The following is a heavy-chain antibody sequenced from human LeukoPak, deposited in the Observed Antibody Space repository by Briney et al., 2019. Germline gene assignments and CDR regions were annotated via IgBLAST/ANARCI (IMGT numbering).Heavy chain of an antibody. Sequence: SETLSLTCTVSGGTISSGSYYWRWIRQPAGQGLEWIGRIYTSGSTNYNPSLKSRFTISVDTSENQFSLKLSSVTAADTAVYYCAAQQVGATLSRWFDPWGQGTLVTVSS. CDR1: GGTISSGSYY. CDR2: IYTSGST. J-gene: IGHJ5*02. CDR3: AAQQVGATLSRWFDP. D-gene: IGHD1-26*01. V-gene: IGHV4-61*02.